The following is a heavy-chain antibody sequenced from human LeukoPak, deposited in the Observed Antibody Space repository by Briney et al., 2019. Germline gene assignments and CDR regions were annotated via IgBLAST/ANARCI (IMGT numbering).Heavy chain of an antibody. CDR1: GFTFNSYV. J-gene: IGHJ5*02. V-gene: IGHV3-23*01. CDR3: AKDHDHENQWFDP. D-gene: IGHD2/OR15-2a*01. CDR2: IYKNGGET. Sequence: GGSLRLSCAASGFTFNSYVMRWGRQAPGKGLEWVSTIYKNGGETYYADSVKGRFTISRDNSRNTLYLQMNSLRAEDTAVYYCAKDHDHENQWFDPWGQGTLVTVSS.